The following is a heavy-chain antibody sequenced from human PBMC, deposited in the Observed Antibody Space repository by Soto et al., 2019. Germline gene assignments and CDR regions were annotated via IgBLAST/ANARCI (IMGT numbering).Heavy chain of an antibody. V-gene: IGHV3-7*01. CDR2: IKDDGSDI. Sequence: GGSLRLSCAASGFIFRNYWMSWVRQAPGKGLEWVAHIKDDGSDIHYVDSVKDRFTISRDNAKSSLILQMNSLRTEDTAVYYCATTLTTSAEYFQHWGQGTPVTVSS. CDR3: ATTLTTSAEYFQH. CDR1: GFIFRNYW. D-gene: IGHD3-16*01. J-gene: IGHJ1*01.